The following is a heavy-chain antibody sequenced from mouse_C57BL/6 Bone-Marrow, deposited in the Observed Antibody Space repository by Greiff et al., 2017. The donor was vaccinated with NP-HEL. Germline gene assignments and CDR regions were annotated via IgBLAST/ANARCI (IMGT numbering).Heavy chain of an antibody. CDR1: GYTFTSYW. CDR2: IHPSDSDT. D-gene: IGHD1-1*01. CDR3: AIFPIYYYGSSYGDWYFDV. J-gene: IGHJ1*03. V-gene: IGHV1-74*01. Sequence: QVQLQQPGAELVKPGASVKVSCKASGYTFTSYWMHWVKQRPGQGLEWIGRIHPSDSDTNYNQKFKGKATLTVDKSSSTAYMQLSSLTSEDSAVYYCAIFPIYYYGSSYGDWYFDVWGTGTTVTVSS.